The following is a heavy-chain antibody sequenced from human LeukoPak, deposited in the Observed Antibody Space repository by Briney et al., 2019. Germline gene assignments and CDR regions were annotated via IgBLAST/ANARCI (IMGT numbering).Heavy chain of an antibody. CDR2: INHSGST. V-gene: IGHV4-34*01. Sequence: SETLSLTCTVSGGSISTYYWSWIRQPPGKGLEWIGEINHSGSTNYNPSLKSRVTISVDTSKNQFSLKLSSVTAADTAVYYCARPSIRSGYSFDYWGQGALVTVSS. D-gene: IGHD3-3*01. CDR1: GGSISTYY. J-gene: IGHJ4*02. CDR3: ARPSIRSGYSFDY.